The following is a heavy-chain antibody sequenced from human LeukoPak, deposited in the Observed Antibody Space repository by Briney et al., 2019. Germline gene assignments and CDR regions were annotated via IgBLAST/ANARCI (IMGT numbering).Heavy chain of an antibody. D-gene: IGHD2-2*01. CDR2: IYPGDSDT. CDR1: GYSFTSYW. Sequence: GESLKISCKGSGYSFTSYWIGWVRQMPGKGLEWMGIIYPGDSDTRYSPSFQGQVTISADKSISTACLQWSSLRASDTAMYYCARLGGYCSSTSCYAPFDYWGQGTLVTVSS. CDR3: ARLGGYCSSTSCYAPFDY. J-gene: IGHJ4*02. V-gene: IGHV5-51*01.